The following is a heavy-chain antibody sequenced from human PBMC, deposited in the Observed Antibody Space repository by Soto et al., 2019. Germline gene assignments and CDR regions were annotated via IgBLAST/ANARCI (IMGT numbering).Heavy chain of an antibody. D-gene: IGHD2-2*03. CDR3: ARTGERWILGYYFDY. Sequence: SETLSLTCAVSGCSISSGGYSWSWIRQHPGKGLEWIGYIYYSGSTYYNPSLKSRVTISVDTSKNQFSLKLSSVTAADTAVYYCARTGERWILGYYFDYWGQGTLVTVSS. V-gene: IGHV4-31*11. CDR2: IYYSGST. J-gene: IGHJ4*02. CDR1: GCSISSGGYS.